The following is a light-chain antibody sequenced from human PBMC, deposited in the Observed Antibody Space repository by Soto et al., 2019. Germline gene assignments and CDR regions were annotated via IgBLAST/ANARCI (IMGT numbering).Light chain of an antibody. CDR1: SGHSNYA. V-gene: IGLV4-69*01. Sequence: QPVLTQSPSASASLGDSVKLTCTLSSGHSNYAIAGHQQQPEKGPRFLMKLNSDGSHSKGDVIPDRFSGSSSGAERYLTISTLQAEDEADYYCQTWVTGIHIFGGGTKLTVL. J-gene: IGLJ2*01. CDR3: QTWVTGIHI. CDR2: LNSDGSH.